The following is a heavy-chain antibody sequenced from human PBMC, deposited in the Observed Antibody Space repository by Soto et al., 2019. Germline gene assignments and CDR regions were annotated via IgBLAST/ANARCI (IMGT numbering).Heavy chain of an antibody. CDR1: GYTLTELS. D-gene: IGHD1-26*01. CDR3: ATGAIVGATGNYYYGMEV. CDR2: FDPEDGET. J-gene: IGHJ6*02. Sequence: QVQLVQSGAEVKKPGASVKVSCKVSGYTLTELSMHWVRQAPGKGVEWMGGFDPEDGETIYAQKFQGRVTMTEDTSTDTAYMELSSLRSEDTAVYYCATGAIVGATGNYYYGMEVWGQGTTVTVSS. V-gene: IGHV1-24*01.